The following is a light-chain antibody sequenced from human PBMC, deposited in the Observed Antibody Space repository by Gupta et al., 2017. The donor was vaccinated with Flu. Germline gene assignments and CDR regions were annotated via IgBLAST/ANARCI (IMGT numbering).Light chain of an antibody. CDR2: WAS. CDR1: QSVLYNSNNKNY. Sequence: DIVMTQSPDSLAVSLGERAIINCKSSQSVLYNSNNKNYLAWYQQTPGQPPKLLIYWASTRESGVPDRFSGSGSGTDFTLTISSLQAEDVAVYYCQQYDSTPLTFGGGTKVEIK. V-gene: IGKV4-1*01. CDR3: QQYDSTPLT. J-gene: IGKJ4*01.